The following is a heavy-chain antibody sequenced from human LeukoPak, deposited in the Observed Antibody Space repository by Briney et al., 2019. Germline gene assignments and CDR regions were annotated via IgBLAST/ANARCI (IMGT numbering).Heavy chain of an antibody. CDR2: ISAYNGNT. J-gene: IGHJ4*02. D-gene: IGHD6-19*01. Sequence: ASVKVSCKASGYTFTSYGISWVRQAPGQGLEWMGWISAYNGNTNYAQKLQGRVTMTTDTSTSTAYMELRSLRSDDTALYYCAKADRIAVAGYFDYWGQGTLVTVSS. CDR3: AKADRIAVAGYFDY. V-gene: IGHV1-18*01. CDR1: GYTFTSYG.